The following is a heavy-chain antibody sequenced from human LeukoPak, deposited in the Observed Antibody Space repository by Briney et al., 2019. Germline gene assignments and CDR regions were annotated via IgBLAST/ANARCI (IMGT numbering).Heavy chain of an antibody. V-gene: IGHV3-30*02. D-gene: IGHD2-15*01. J-gene: IGHJ4*02. Sequence: PGGSLRLSCAASGFTFSSYGMHWVRQAPGKGLEWVAFIRYDGSNKYYADSVEGRFTISRDNSKNTLYLQMNSLRAEDAAVYYCATLDIVVVVAATIDYWGQGTLVTVSS. CDR3: ATLDIVVVVAATIDY. CDR2: IRYDGSNK. CDR1: GFTFSSYG.